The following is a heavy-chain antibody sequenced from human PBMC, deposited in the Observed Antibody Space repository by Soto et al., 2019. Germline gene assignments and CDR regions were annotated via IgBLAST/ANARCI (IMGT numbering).Heavy chain of an antibody. J-gene: IGHJ5*02. CDR1: GDSVSSNIAA. CDR2: TYYRSKWYN. D-gene: IGHD6-19*01. Sequence: PSQTLSLTCSISGDSVSSNIAAWNWIRQSPSRGLEWLGRTYYRSKWYNDYAVSVKSRITINPDTSKNQFSLQLNSVTPEDTAVYYCARVVAVAGTVGPGDWFDPWGQGTLVTVSS. CDR3: ARVVAVAGTVGPGDWFDP. V-gene: IGHV6-1*01.